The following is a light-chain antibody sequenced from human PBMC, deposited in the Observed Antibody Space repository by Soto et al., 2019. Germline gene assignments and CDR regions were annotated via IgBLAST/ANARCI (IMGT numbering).Light chain of an antibody. CDR2: SNN. CDR1: SSNIGAGYD. V-gene: IGLV1-40*01. CDR3: QSYGGSLSGPHVL. J-gene: IGLJ2*01. Sequence: QSVLTQPPSVSGDPGQRVTISCTGSSSNIGAGYDVHWYQQVPGTAPRLLIYSNNNRPSGVPDRFSGSKSGTSASLAITGPQAEDEADYYCQSYGGSLSGPHVLIGGGTKVTVL.